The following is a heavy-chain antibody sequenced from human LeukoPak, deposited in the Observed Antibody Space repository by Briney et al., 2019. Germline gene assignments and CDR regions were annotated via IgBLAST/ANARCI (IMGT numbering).Heavy chain of an antibody. CDR2: IIPIFGTA. V-gene: IGHV1-69*01. CDR1: GGTFSSYA. Sequence: SVKVSCKASGGTFSSYAISWVRQAPGQGLEWMGGIIPIFGTANYAQKFQGRVTITADESTSTAYMELSSLRSEDTAVHYCALIAAAGNWADNWFDPWGQGTLVTVSS. D-gene: IGHD6-13*01. J-gene: IGHJ5*02. CDR3: ALIAAAGNWADNWFDP.